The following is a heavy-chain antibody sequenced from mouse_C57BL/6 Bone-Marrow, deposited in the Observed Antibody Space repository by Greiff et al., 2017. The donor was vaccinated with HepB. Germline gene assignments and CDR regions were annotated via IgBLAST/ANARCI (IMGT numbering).Heavy chain of an antibody. J-gene: IGHJ2*01. Sequence: QVQLQQPGAELVKPGASVKLSCKASGYTFTSYWMQWVKQRPGQGLEWIGEIDPSDSYTNYNQKFKGKATLTVDTYSSTAYMQLSSLTSEDSAVYYCARSGEFFSIYYYGSSYVDYWGQGTTLTVSS. CDR2: IDPSDSYT. CDR1: GYTFTSYW. CDR3: ARSGEFFSIYYYGSSYVDY. D-gene: IGHD1-1*01. V-gene: IGHV1-50*01.